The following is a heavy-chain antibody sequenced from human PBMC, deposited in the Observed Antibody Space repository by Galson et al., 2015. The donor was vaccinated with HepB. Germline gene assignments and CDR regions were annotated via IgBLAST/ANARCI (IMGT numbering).Heavy chain of an antibody. CDR1: GYTFTRYG. Sequence: SVKVSCKASGYTFTRYGFSWVRQAPRQGLEWMGWISAHTANTNYAQKFQGRVTMTTDKSTRTAYMELRSLRFDDTAVYYCARDLYSPDLTPLDYWGQGALVTVSS. J-gene: IGHJ4*02. D-gene: IGHD2-8*01. V-gene: IGHV1-18*01. CDR2: ISAHTANT. CDR3: ARDLYSPDLTPLDY.